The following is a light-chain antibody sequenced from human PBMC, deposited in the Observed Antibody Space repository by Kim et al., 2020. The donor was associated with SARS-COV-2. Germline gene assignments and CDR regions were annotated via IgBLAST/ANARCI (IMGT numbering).Light chain of an antibody. J-gene: IGKJ2*01. CDR3: QQYAKSPLYT. V-gene: IGKV3-20*01. CDR2: AAS. Sequence: IVLTQSPGTLSLSPGERATLSCRASQSVSSNFLAWYQQRPGQAPRLLIYAASTRATGIPDRFSGSGSGTDFTLTISRLESEDFAVYYCQQYAKSPLYTFGQWTKLEI. CDR1: QSVSSNF.